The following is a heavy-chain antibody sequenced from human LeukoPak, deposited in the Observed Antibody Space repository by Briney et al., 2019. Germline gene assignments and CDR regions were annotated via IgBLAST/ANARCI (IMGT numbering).Heavy chain of an antibody. CDR1: GFTFSSYA. CDR3: AKAIAYYYDSSGPPY. CDR2: ISGSGGST. D-gene: IGHD3-22*01. Sequence: GGSLRLSCAASGFTFSSYAMSWVRQAPGKRLEWVSAISGSGGSTYYADSVKGRFTISRDNSKNTLYLQMNSLRAEDTAVYYCAKAIAYYYDSSGPPYWGQGTLVTVSS. V-gene: IGHV3-23*01. J-gene: IGHJ4*02.